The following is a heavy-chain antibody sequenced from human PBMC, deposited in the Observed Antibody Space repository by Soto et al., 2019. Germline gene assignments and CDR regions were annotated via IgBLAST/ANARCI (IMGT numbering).Heavy chain of an antibody. CDR3: ARMIFGRNVYYFDY. Sequence: SETLSLTCSVSGGSIDKSAYYWCWIRQPPGKGLEWIGSIYYSGSTNYNPSLKSRVTISVDTSKNQFSLKLSSVTAVDTATYYCARMIFGRNVYYFDYWGRGTLVTVSS. CDR2: IYYSGST. V-gene: IGHV4-39*07. D-gene: IGHD3-3*01. CDR1: GGSIDKSAYY. J-gene: IGHJ4*02.